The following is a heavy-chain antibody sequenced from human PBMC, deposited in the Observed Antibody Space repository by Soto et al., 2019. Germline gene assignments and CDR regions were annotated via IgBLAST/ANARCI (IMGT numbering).Heavy chain of an antibody. J-gene: IGHJ3*02. CDR1: GFTFSNSA. CDR2: ISSSSSYI. D-gene: IGHD3-22*01. Sequence: GGSLRLSCTASGFTFSNSAMSWVRQAPGKGLEWVSSISSSSSYIYYADSVKGRFTISRDNAKNSLYLQMNSLRAEDTAVYYCARGYHYYDSSGYDKWDAFDIWGQGTMVTVSS. V-gene: IGHV3-21*01. CDR3: ARGYHYYDSSGYDKWDAFDI.